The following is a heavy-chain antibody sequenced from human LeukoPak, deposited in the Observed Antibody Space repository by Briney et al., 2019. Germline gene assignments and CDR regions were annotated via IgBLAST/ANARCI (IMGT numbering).Heavy chain of an antibody. CDR2: IYSGGST. Sequence: GGSLRLSCAASGFTVSSNYMSWVRQAPGKGLEWVSVIYSGGSTYYADSVKGRFTISRDNSKNTLYLQMNSLRAEDTAVCYCARGLKEQQPRALDYWGQGTLVTVSS. CDR3: ARGLKEQQPRALDY. D-gene: IGHD6-13*01. V-gene: IGHV3-66*01. J-gene: IGHJ4*02. CDR1: GFTVSSNY.